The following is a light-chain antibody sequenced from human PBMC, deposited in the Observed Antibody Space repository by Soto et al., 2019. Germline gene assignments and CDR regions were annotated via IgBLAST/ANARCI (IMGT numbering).Light chain of an antibody. CDR2: AAS. Sequence: EVVLTQSPGTLSLSPGETATLSCRASQSVTSNYLAWYQQKPGQAPRLLIYAASRRANGTPDRFSGSGSGTDFTLTISRLEPEDFAVYYCQQYGSALWTVGQGTKVELK. CDR3: QQYGSALWT. J-gene: IGKJ1*01. V-gene: IGKV3-20*01. CDR1: QSVTSNY.